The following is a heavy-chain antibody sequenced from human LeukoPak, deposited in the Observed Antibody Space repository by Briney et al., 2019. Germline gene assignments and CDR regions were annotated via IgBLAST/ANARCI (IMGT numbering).Heavy chain of an antibody. V-gene: IGHV4-34*01. CDR3: AREANRDCSSTSCFFDY. CDR2: INHSGST. Sequence: PSETLSLTCAVYGGSFSGYYWSWIRQPPGKGLEWIGEINHSGSTNYNPSLKSRVTISVDTSKNQFSLKLSSVTAADTAAYYCAREANRDCSSTSCFFDYWGQGTLVTVSS. J-gene: IGHJ4*02. D-gene: IGHD2-2*01. CDR1: GGSFSGYY.